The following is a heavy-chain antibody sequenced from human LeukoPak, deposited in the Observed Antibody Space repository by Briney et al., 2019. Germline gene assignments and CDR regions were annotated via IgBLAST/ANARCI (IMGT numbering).Heavy chain of an antibody. V-gene: IGHV4-31*03. D-gene: IGHD2-15*01. J-gene: IGHJ5*02. CDR2: IYYSGST. Sequence: SETLSLTCTVPGGSISSGGYYWSWIRQHPGKGLEWIGYIYYSGSTYYNPSLKSRVTISVDTSKNQFSLKLSSVTAADTAVYYCAREGEYCSGGSCYFGRFDPWGQGTLVTVSS. CDR1: GGSISSGGYY. CDR3: AREGEYCSGGSCYFGRFDP.